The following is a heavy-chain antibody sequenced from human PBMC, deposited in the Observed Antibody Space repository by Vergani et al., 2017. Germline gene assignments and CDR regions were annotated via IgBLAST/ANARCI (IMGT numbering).Heavy chain of an antibody. CDR1: GFTFSSYG. D-gene: IGHD4-17*01. CDR2: ISYDGSNK. V-gene: IGHV3-30*18. Sequence: QVQLVESGGGVVQPGRSLRLSCAASGFTFSSYGMHWVRQAPGKGLEWVAVISYDGSNKYYAASVKGRFTISRDNSKNTLYLQMNSLRAEDTAVYYCAKVFYRIYDYGAMNYWGQGTLVTVSS. J-gene: IGHJ4*02. CDR3: AKVFYRIYDYGAMNY.